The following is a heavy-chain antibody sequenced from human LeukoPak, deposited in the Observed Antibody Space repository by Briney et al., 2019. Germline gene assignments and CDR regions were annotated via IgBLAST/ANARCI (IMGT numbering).Heavy chain of an antibody. CDR1: GFNVSSKY. CDR2: IYAGGGT. Sequence: GGSLRLSCAASGFNVSSKYMSWVRQAPGKGLEWVSAIYAGGGTYYADSVKGRFTISRDSSRNTLYLQMKSLRAEETAVYYCARGDGYCSCTDCYSQYWGQGTLVTVSS. D-gene: IGHD2-2*03. CDR3: ARGDGYCSCTDCYSQY. V-gene: IGHV3-53*01. J-gene: IGHJ4*02.